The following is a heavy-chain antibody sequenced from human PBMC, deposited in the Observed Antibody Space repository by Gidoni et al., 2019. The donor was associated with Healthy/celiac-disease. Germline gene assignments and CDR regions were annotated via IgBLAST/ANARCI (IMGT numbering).Heavy chain of an antibody. CDR1: GFTFSSYA. V-gene: IGHV3-23*01. J-gene: IGHJ3*02. CDR2: ISGSVGST. CDR3: AKDHDYIWGSYRYGDAFDI. Sequence: EVQLLESGGGLVQPGGSLRLSCAASGFTFSSYAMSWVRQAPGKGLAWVSAISGSVGSTYYADSVKGRFTISRDNSKNTLYLQMNSLRAEDTAVYYCAKDHDYIWGSYRYGDAFDIWGQGTMVTVSS. D-gene: IGHD3-16*02.